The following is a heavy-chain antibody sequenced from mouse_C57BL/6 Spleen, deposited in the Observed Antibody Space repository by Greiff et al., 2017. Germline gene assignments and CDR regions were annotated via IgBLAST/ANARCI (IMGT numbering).Heavy chain of an antibody. Sequence: DVMLVESGEGLVKPGGSLKLSCAASGFTFSSYAMSWVRQTPEKRLEWVAYISSGGDYIYYADTVKGRFTISRDNARNTLYLQMSSLKSEDTAMYYCTRASYYVDYWGQGTTLTVSS. CDR2: ISSGGDYI. J-gene: IGHJ2*01. D-gene: IGHD6-1*01. V-gene: IGHV5-9-1*02. CDR1: GFTFSSYA. CDR3: TRASYYVDY.